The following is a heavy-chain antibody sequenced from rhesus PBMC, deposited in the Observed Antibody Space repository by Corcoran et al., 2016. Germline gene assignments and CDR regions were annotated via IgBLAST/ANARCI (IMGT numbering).Heavy chain of an antibody. CDR2: IRSKSRNFAI. Sequence: EVQVVESGGGLVQPGGSLRLSCAASGFTLSTSAIHWVRQACGKVLGWVGRIRSKSRNFAIGYAASVKGRFPISGDETNNTAYLQMSSLRIEYTAVYYCTIDWTDHYDVGHYWGQGVLVTVSS. V-gene: IGHV3S20*01. CDR1: GFTLSTSA. J-gene: IGHJ4*01. CDR3: TIDWTDHYDVGHY. D-gene: IGHD3-22*01.